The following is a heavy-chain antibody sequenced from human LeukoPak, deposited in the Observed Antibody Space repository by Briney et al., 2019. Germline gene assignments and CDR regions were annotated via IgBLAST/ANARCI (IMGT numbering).Heavy chain of an antibody. CDR3: AREYSSSYYFDY. CDR2: ISSGSESST. CDR1: GFTFSSYS. Sequence: GGSLRLSCAASGFTFSSYSMNWVRQVPGKGLGWVSYISSGSESSTYYADSVKGRFTISRDNAKNSLYLQMNSLRDEDTAVYYCAREYSSSYYFDYWGQGTLVTVSS. J-gene: IGHJ4*02. D-gene: IGHD6-13*01. V-gene: IGHV3-48*02.